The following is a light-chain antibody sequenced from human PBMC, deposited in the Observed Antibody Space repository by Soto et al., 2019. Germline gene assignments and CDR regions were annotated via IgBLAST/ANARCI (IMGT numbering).Light chain of an antibody. V-gene: IGLV2-14*03. Sequence: QSVLTQPASVSGSPGQWIPISCTGTSSDVGAYNFVSWYQQHPGKAPKLMLYDVTNRPSGVSNRFSGSKSGNTASLTISGLQAEDEADYYCSSYTSSNSYVFGAGTKVTVL. CDR1: SSDVGAYNF. CDR2: DVT. CDR3: SSYTSSNSYV. J-gene: IGLJ1*01.